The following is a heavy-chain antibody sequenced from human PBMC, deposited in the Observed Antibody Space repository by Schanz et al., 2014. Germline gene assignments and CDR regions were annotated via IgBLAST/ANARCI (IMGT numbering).Heavy chain of an antibody. D-gene: IGHD5-18*01. CDR2: ISGSSIHK. J-gene: IGHJ4*02. V-gene: IGHV3-11*03. CDR3: AKYGGGYSYGFVEY. Sequence: PGGSLRLSCAASGFTFSDYYMAWIRQAPGKGLEWVSHISGSSIHKNYADSVKGRFSISRDNGETSVYLQINSLRAEDTAVYYCAKYGGGYSYGFVEYWGQGILVTVSS. CDR1: GFTFSDYY.